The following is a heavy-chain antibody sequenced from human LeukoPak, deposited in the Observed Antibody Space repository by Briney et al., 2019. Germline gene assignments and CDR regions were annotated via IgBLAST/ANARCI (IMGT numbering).Heavy chain of an antibody. CDR2: IYYSGST. CDR3: ARTGSGWYEYYGMDV. CDR1: GGSISSYY. Sequence: PSETLSLTCTVSGGSISSYYWGWIRQPPGKGLEWIGYIYYSGSTNYNPSLKSRVTISVDTSKNQFSLKLSSVTAADTAVYYCARTGSGWYEYYGMDVWGQGTTVTVSS. V-gene: IGHV4-59*01. J-gene: IGHJ6*02. D-gene: IGHD6-19*01.